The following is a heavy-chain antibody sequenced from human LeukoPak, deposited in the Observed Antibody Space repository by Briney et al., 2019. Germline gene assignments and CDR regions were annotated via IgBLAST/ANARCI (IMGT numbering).Heavy chain of an antibody. Sequence: GGSLRLSCAASGFIFSHYGMHWVRQAPGKGLEWVAVIWRDGSNRFYAGSVKGRFTISRDNSQNTVFLQMNSLRAEDTAMYYCARDAQRGFDYSNSLEYWGHGTLVTVSS. CDR3: ARDAQRGFDYSNSLEY. CDR2: IWRDGSNR. D-gene: IGHD4-11*01. V-gene: IGHV3-33*01. J-gene: IGHJ4*01. CDR1: GFIFSHYG.